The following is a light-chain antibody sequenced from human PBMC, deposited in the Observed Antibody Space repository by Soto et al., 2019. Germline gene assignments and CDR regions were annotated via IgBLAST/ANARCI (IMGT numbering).Light chain of an antibody. CDR2: GAS. CDR1: QSVTITH. J-gene: IGKJ5*01. Sequence: EIVLTPSPGTLSLSPLEIATLSFSSSQSVTITHLAWYQQKPGQTPSLLIYGASTRATGIPDRFSGSGSGTHFTLTISRLEPGDFAVYYCQHFGGTTFTFGQGTRLAIK. CDR3: QHFGGTTFT. V-gene: IGKV3-20*01.